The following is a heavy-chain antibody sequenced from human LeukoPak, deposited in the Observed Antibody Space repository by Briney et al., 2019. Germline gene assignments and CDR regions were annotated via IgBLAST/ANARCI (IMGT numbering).Heavy chain of an antibody. CDR1: GGSISSGDYY. Sequence: PSQTLSLTCTVSGGSISSGDYYWSWIRQPPGKGLEWIGYIYYSGSTYYNPSLKSRVTISVDTSKNQFSLKLSSVTAADTAVYYCAXXGITGPRVPAXXYWGXGTLVXXSS. J-gene: IGHJ4*02. V-gene: IGHV4-30-4*08. CDR2: IYYSGST. CDR3: AXXGITGPRVPAXXY. D-gene: IGHD2-2*01.